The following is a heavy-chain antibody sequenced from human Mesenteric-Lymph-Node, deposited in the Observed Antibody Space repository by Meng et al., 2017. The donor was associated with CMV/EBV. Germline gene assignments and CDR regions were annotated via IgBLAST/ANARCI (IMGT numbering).Heavy chain of an antibody. J-gene: IGHJ4*02. CDR2: IIPILDIT. CDR1: GGTFSTYV. Sequence: SVKVSCKASGGTFSTYVFSWVRQAPGQGLEWIGRIIPILDITNYAQKFQGRVTITPDKSTSTAYLDLSSLRSEDTAVYYCARGSDRGGNTEWGQGTLVTVSS. D-gene: IGHD4-23*01. V-gene: IGHV1-69*04. CDR3: ARGSDRGGNTE.